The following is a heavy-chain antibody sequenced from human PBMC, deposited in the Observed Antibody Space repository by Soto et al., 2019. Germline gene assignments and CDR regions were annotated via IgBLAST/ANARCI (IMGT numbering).Heavy chain of an antibody. Sequence: GGSLRLSCAASGFTFSSYAMHWVRQAPGKGLEWVAVISYDGSNKYYADSVKGRFTISRDNSKNTLYLQMNSLRAEDTAVYYCASTRGLRFLEWFPGLGMAVWGQGTTVTVS. V-gene: IGHV3-30-3*01. CDR2: ISYDGSNK. D-gene: IGHD3-3*01. CDR3: ASTRGLRFLEWFPGLGMAV. J-gene: IGHJ6*02. CDR1: GFTFSSYA.